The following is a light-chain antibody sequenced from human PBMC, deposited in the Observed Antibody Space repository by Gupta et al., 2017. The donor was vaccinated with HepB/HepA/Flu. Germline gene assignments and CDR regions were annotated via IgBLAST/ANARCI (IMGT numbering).Light chain of an antibody. Sequence: IVMHQSPLSLPVTPGEPASISCRSSQSLLHSNGYNEVDWYLQKPGQSPQLLIYLGSNRASGGPDRCSGTRSGTECTMTRSRVEAEDVGCAEGMKASNYPMTFGQGTQVEIK. CDR2: LGS. CDR3: MKASNYPMT. J-gene: IGKJ1*01. V-gene: IGKV2-28*01. CDR1: QSLLHSNGYNE.